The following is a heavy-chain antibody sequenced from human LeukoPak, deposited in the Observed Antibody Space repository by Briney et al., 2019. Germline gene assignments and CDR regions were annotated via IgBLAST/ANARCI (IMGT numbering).Heavy chain of an antibody. CDR3: ARARLFGELSY. J-gene: IGHJ4*02. CDR2: IYYSGST. V-gene: IGHV4-59*01. CDR1: GGSISSYY. D-gene: IGHD3-10*01. Sequence: SETLSLTCTVSGGSISSYYWSWIRQPPGKGLEWIGYIYYSGSTNYNPSLKSRVTISVDTSKNQFSLKLSSVTAADTAVYYCARARLFGELSYWGQGTLVTVSS.